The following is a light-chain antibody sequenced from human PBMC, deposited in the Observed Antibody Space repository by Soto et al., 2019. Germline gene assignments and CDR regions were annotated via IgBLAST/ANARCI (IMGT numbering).Light chain of an antibody. V-gene: IGKV3-20*01. CDR3: QQYGSSPPIT. J-gene: IGKJ5*01. Sequence: QTACTVLLYNGERATLSCRASQSVSSSYLAWYQQKPGQAPRLLIYGASSRATGIPDRFSGSGSGTDFTLTISRLEPEDFAVYYCQQYGSSPPITFGQGTLLEIK. CDR1: QSVSSSY. CDR2: GAS.